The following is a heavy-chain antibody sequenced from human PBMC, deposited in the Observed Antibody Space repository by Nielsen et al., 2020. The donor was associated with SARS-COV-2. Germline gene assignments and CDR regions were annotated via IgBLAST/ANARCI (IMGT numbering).Heavy chain of an antibody. V-gene: IGHV3-33*01. J-gene: IGHJ1*01. Sequence: GESLKISCAASGFTFSTYGMHWVRQAPGKGLEGVAAIRHDGSKTYYADSVKGRFTISRDNSKNTLYLQMNSLRAEDTAVYYCARDVGRQDSPYGPFQHWGQGSLVTVSS. CDR2: IRHDGSKT. D-gene: IGHD1-26*01. CDR3: ARDVGRQDSPYGPFQH. CDR1: GFTFSTYG.